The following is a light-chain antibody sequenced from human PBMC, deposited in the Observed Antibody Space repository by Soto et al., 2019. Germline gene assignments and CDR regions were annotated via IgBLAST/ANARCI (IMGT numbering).Light chain of an antibody. Sequence: EVVMTQSPATQSVSPGERATLSCKASQSVRNNLVWYLQKPGQAPRPIIYDATTRATGIPVRFSGSGSGTEFTLTISSLQSEDVGVYYCQQYDNWPPKTFGGGTKVDIK. V-gene: IGKV3-15*01. CDR2: DAT. CDR1: QSVRNN. CDR3: QQYDNWPPKT. J-gene: IGKJ4*01.